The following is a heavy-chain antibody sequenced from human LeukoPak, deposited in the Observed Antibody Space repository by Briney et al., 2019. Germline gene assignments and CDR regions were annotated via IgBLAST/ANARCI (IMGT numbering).Heavy chain of an antibody. CDR1: GFTFSSYW. J-gene: IGHJ4*02. V-gene: IGHV3-7*01. CDR2: IKQDGSEK. Sequence: PGGSLRLSCAASGFTFSSYWMSWVRQAPGKGLEWVANIKQDGSEKYYVDSVKGRFTISRDNAKNSLYLQMNSLGADDMGVYYCARDRRDPRTGIDYWGQGALVTVSS. D-gene: IGHD1-14*01. CDR3: ARDRRDPRTGIDY.